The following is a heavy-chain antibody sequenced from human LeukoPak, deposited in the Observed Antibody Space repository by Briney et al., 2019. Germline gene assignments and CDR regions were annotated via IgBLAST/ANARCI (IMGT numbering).Heavy chain of an antibody. V-gene: IGHV3-64D*09. CDR2: ISSNGGST. CDR1: GFAFSTYF. Sequence: GGSLRLSCSASGFAFSTYFMHWVRQAPGKGLEYVSAISSNGGSTYYADSVKGRFTISRDNSKNTLYLQMSSLRAEDTAVYHCVKDDSYYYDSSGYPHWGQGTLVTVSS. D-gene: IGHD3-22*01. J-gene: IGHJ4*02. CDR3: VKDDSYYYDSSGYPH.